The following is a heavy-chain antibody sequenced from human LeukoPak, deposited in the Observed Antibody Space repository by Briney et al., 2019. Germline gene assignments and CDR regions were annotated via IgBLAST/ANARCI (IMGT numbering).Heavy chain of an antibody. D-gene: IGHD2-8*02. Sequence: RSGGSLRLSCAASGFTFDDYGMSWVRHAPGKGLEWVSGINWNGGSTGYADSVKGRFTISRDNAKNSLYLQMNSLRTEDTALYYCTTGGAVLAVLRGWFDPWGQGTLVTVSS. CDR1: GFTFDDYG. CDR3: TTGGAVLAVLRGWFDP. CDR2: INWNGGST. J-gene: IGHJ5*02. V-gene: IGHV3-20*04.